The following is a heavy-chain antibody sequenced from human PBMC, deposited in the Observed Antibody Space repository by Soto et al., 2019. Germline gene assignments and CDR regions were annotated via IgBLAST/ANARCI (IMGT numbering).Heavy chain of an antibody. Sequence: ASVKVSCKASGYTFTSYGISWVRQAPGQGLEWMGWISAYNGNTNYAQKLQGRVTMTTDTSTSTAYMELRSLRSDDTAVYYCARDSKVVVAAHRLDYWGQGTLVTVSS. J-gene: IGHJ4*02. CDR3: ARDSKVVVAAHRLDY. CDR2: ISAYNGNT. V-gene: IGHV1-18*01. D-gene: IGHD2-15*01. CDR1: GYTFTSYG.